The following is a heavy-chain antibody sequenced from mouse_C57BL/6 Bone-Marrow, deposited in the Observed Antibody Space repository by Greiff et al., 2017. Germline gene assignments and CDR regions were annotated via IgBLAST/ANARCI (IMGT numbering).Heavy chain of an antibody. V-gene: IGHV1-81*01. CDR1: GYTFTSYG. Sequence: VQLQQSGAELARPGASVKLSCKASGYTFTSYGISWVKQRTGQGLEWIGEIYPRSGNTYYNEKFKGKATLTADNSSSTAYMELRSLTSEDSAVYFCARYPYYYGSGYYYAMDYWGQGTSVTVSS. D-gene: IGHD1-1*01. CDR2: IYPRSGNT. J-gene: IGHJ4*01. CDR3: ARYPYYYGSGYYYAMDY.